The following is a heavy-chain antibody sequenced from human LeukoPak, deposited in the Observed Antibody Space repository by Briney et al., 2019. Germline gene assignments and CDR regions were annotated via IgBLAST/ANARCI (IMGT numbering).Heavy chain of an antibody. CDR2: ISSSSSYI. D-gene: IGHD2-15*01. V-gene: IGHV3-21*01. J-gene: IGHJ4*02. CDR1: GFTFSSYS. CDR3: AGCSGGSCYLDY. Sequence: GGSLRLSCAASGFTFSSYSMNWVRQAPGKGLEGVSSISSSSSYIYYADSVKGRFTISRDNAKNSLYLQMNSLRAEDTAVYYCAGCSGGSCYLDYWGQGTLVTVSS.